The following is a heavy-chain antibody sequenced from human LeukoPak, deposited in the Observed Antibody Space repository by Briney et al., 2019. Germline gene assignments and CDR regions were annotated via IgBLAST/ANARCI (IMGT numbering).Heavy chain of an antibody. CDR2: ISGSGGST. J-gene: IGHJ3*02. D-gene: IGHD3-22*01. Sequence: PGGSLRLSCAASGFTFSSYAMSWVRQAPGKGLEWVSAISGSGGSTYYADSVKGRFTISRDNSKNTLYLQMNSLRAEDTAVYYCAKDIMTVVVITDDAFDIWGQGTMVTVSS. V-gene: IGHV3-23*01. CDR3: AKDIMTVVVITDDAFDI. CDR1: GFTFSSYA.